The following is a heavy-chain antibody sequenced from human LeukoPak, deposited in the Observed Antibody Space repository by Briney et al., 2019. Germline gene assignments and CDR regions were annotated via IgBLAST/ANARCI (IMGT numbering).Heavy chain of an antibody. V-gene: IGHV4-4*07. CDR3: TRGIVGLRQRAYYYYGMDV. Sequence: SETLSLTCTVSGGSISSYYWSWIRQPAGKGLEWIGRIYTSGSTNYNPSLKSRVTMSVDTSKNQFSLKLSSVTAADTAVYYCTRGIVGLRQRAYYYYGMDVWGQGTTVTVSS. J-gene: IGHJ6*02. D-gene: IGHD2-15*01. CDR2: IYTSGST. CDR1: GGSISSYY.